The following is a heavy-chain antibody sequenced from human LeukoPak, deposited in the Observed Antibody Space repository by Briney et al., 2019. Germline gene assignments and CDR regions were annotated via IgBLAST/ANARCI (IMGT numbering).Heavy chain of an antibody. CDR2: VYASGST. J-gene: IGHJ4*02. D-gene: IGHD6-6*01. CDR3: ASGGDSSSSGGY. V-gene: IGHV4-61*02. Sequence: SQTLSLTSTVSGGSTSSGSYYWSWIRQPAGKGLEYIGRVYASGSTNYNPSLKSRVTISVDTSKTQFSLRLSSVTAADTAVYYCASGGDSSSSGGYWGQGTLVTVSS. CDR1: GGSTSSGSYY.